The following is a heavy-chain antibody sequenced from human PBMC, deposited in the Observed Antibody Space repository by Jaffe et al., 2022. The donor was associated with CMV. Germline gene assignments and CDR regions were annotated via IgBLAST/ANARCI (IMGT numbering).Heavy chain of an antibody. CDR2: ISGNGGST. Sequence: EVQLLESGGGSVQPGGSLRLSCAASGFTFSSYAMTWVRQAPGKGLEWVSGISGNGGSTYFADSVKGRFTISRDNSNNMLYLQMNSLRAEDTAVYYCAGFLHWLRGGMDVWGQGTTVTVSS. J-gene: IGHJ6*02. CDR1: GFTFSSYA. CDR3: AGFLHWLRGGMDV. D-gene: IGHD3-3*01. V-gene: IGHV3-23*01.